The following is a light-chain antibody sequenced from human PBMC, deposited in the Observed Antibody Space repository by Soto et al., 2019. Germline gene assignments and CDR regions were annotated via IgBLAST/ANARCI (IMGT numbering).Light chain of an antibody. CDR2: DAS. CDR1: QNNRSR. J-gene: IGKJ1*01. CDR3: QQYHSYWT. Sequence: DFQMTQSPSTLSASVGDRVTITCRASQNNRSRLAWFQQKPGKAPKLLIYDASSLESGVPQRFSGSGSGTEFTLTISCLQTDDFSTYYCQQYHSYWTFGQGTKVE. V-gene: IGKV1-5*01.